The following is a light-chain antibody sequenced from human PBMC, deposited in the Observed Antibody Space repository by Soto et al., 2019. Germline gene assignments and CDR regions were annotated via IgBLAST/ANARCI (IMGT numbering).Light chain of an antibody. Sequence: DIQMTQSPSSLSASVGDRVTITCRASQGISNYLAWYQQKPGKVPKLLIYAASTLQSGVPSRFSGSGSGTDFILTISSLQPEDVATYYCQKYNSAPRTFGPGTKSGYQT. CDR1: QGISNY. J-gene: IGKJ3*01. CDR3: QKYNSAPRT. V-gene: IGKV1-27*01. CDR2: AAS.